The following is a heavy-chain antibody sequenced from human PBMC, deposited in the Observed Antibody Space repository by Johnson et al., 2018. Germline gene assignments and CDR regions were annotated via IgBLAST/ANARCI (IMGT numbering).Heavy chain of an antibody. J-gene: IGHJ4*02. Sequence: QLQESGPDVKKPGTSVKLSCKASVFTSTSSAVQWVRLARGQRLEWIGWIVVDSGKTKYAQKFQERVTITRDKSTNTAYMDLTSLRPENTAIYYCAKVDALGDGYPRRFDYWGQGILVTVSS. CDR3: AKVDALGDGYPRRFDY. D-gene: IGHD5-24*01. CDR1: VFTSTSSA. V-gene: IGHV1-58*01. CDR2: IVVDSGKT.